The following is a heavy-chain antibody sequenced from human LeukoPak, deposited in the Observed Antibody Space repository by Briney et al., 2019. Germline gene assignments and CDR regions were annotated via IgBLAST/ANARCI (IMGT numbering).Heavy chain of an antibody. CDR2: INPNSGGT. D-gene: IGHD6-19*01. CDR1: GYTFTDYY. CDR3: ARYSSGWYFDL. J-gene: IGHJ2*01. Sequence: ASVKVSCKASGYTFTDYYMHWVRQAPGRGLEWMGWINPNSGGTNYAQKFQGRVTMTRDTSISTAYMELTRLRSDDTAGYYCARYSSGWYFDLWGRGTLVTVSS. V-gene: IGHV1-2*02.